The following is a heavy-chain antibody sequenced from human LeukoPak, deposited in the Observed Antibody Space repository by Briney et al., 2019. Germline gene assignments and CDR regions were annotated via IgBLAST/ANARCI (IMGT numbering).Heavy chain of an antibody. V-gene: IGHV1-69*04. D-gene: IGHD3-3*01. J-gene: IGHJ6*03. CDR3: ARDRPAYYDFWSGHMDV. Sequence: SSVKVSCKASGGTFSNYTISWVRQAPGQGLEWMGRIIPIFGIANYAQKFQGRVTITADKSTSTAYMELSSLRSEDTAVYYCARDRPAYYDFWSGHMDVWGKGTTVTVSS. CDR2: IIPIFGIA. CDR1: GGTFSNYT.